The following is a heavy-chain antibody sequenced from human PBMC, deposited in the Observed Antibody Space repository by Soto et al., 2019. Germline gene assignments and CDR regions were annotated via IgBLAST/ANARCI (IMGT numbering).Heavy chain of an antibody. Sequence: GGSLRLSCAASGFTFSSYGMHWVRQAPGKGLEWVAVISYDGGNKYYADSVKGRFTISRDNSKNTLYLQMNSLRAEDTAVYYCAKKQSYDFWSGYYNGYAFDIWGQGTMVTVSS. CDR3: AKKQSYDFWSGYYNGYAFDI. CDR1: GFTFSSYG. CDR2: ISYDGGNK. V-gene: IGHV3-30*18. D-gene: IGHD3-3*01. J-gene: IGHJ3*02.